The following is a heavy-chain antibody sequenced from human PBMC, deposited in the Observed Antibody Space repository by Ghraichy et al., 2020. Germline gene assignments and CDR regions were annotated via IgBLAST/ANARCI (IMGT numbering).Heavy chain of an antibody. J-gene: IGHJ4*02. D-gene: IGHD1-1*01. Sequence: GGSLRLSCAASGFTFSNAWMTWVRQAPGKGLEWVGRIKSKPAGGTIDYASPVKGRFTISRDDSKSTLNLQMNSLKTEDTAMYYCTKYRYTTGATDPDYYFDDWGQGTLVTVSS. CDR2: IKSKPAGGTI. V-gene: IGHV3-15*01. CDR1: GFTFSNAW. CDR3: TKYRYTTGATDPDYYFDD.